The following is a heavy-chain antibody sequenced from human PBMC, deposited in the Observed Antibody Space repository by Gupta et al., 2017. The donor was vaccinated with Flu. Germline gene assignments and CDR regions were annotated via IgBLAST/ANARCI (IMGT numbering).Heavy chain of an antibody. D-gene: IGHD2-15*01. J-gene: IGHJ5*02. Sequence: QVHLQTSGPRLVKPSQTLSLTCTVSGGSVKSGNHYWSWVRQRPGQGLEWIAYLFNSGTTYYYNPALQDRATISVGTADSEFSLRLTSMTAADTAVYFCARGAGDALSGWRDTWDQGTLVTVSS. CDR1: GGSVKSGNHY. V-gene: IGHV4-30-4*01. CDR3: ARGAGDALSGWRDT. CDR2: LFNSGTTY.